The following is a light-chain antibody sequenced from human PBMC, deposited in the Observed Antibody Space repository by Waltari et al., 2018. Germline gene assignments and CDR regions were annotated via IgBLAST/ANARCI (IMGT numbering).Light chain of an antibody. CDR1: QSIGRW. CDR3: QQYNDYLGT. Sequence: EIQMTQSPAALSASVGDRVIVTCRASQSIGRWLAWYQQKPGKAPRLRIFEASNLETGVPSRFSGSGAGTEVTLTISSLQPDDFATYFCQQYNDYLGTFGQGTRVDIK. V-gene: IGKV1-5*03. CDR2: EAS. J-gene: IGKJ1*01.